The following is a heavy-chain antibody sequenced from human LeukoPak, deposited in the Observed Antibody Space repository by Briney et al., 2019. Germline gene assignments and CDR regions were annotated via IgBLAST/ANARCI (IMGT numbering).Heavy chain of an antibody. CDR1: GAAISPYY. Sequence: WETLSLTCTVSGAAISPYYWTWIPQSPGKALESIGYIYYYGTTKYNPSLKSRVTIAVDTSKNYFSLRLTSVTAADTALYYCARSRNRFDSWGQGTLVTVSS. V-gene: IGHV4-59*01. J-gene: IGHJ5*01. CDR2: IYYYGTT. CDR3: ARSRNRFDS.